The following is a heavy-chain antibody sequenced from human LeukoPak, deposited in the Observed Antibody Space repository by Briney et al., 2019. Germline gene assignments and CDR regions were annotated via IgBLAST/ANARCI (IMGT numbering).Heavy chain of an antibody. J-gene: IGHJ4*02. D-gene: IGHD6-6*01. V-gene: IGHV4-59*08. CDR2: IHYSGTP. CDR1: GGSMSIYY. CDR3: ARHQPSSSSIDY. Sequence: SETLSLTCTVSGGSMSIYYWSWIRQPPGKGLEWIGYIHYSGTPNYTPSLKSRAIISVDTSKNQFPLKVTSVTAADTAVYYCARHQPSSSSIDYWGQGTLVTVSS.